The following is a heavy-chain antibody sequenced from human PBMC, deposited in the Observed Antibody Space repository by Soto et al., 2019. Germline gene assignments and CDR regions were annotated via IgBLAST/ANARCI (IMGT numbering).Heavy chain of an antibody. CDR3: AGQTFTIAAASYGSSNWCDP. CDR2: IYFTGNT. D-gene: IGHD6-25*01. Sequence: SETLSLTCTASGGSITSSSHFWGWFRQPPGKGLEWIGTIYFTGNTYYTPSLKSRLTMSIDTSKNEFSLRLNSVTAADTAVYYCAGQTFTIAAASYGSSNWCDPWGKRNLVTVSS. J-gene: IGHJ5*02. V-gene: IGHV4-39*01. CDR1: GGSITSSSHF.